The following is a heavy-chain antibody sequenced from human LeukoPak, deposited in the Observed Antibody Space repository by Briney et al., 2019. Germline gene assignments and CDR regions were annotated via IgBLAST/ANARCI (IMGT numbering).Heavy chain of an antibody. V-gene: IGHV3-23*01. CDR1: GFTFSDYA. D-gene: IGHD6-19*01. J-gene: IGHJ4*02. CDR2: LGARGDT. Sequence: GGSLRLSCVASGFTFSDYAMNWVRQTPGKGLEWISALGARGDTFYADSVKGRFTISRDNSNNAAHLQMNSLRPDDTAIYYCAKRGPGPVAGSYDYWAQGTLVPVSS. CDR3: AKRGPGPVAGSYDY.